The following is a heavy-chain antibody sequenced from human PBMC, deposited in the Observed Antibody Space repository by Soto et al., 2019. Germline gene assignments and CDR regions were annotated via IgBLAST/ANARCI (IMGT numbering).Heavy chain of an antibody. V-gene: IGHV3-7*01. CDR2: IKQDGGEK. CDR1: GFPFSSYW. CDR3: VSYGGGGWHFDS. D-gene: IGHD6-19*01. J-gene: IGHJ4*02. Sequence: RVSLILSCEASGFPFSSYWMSWVRQSPGKGLEWVANIKQDGGEKYLVDSVKGRFTMSRDNAKNSVYLQMNSLRAEDTAVYYGVSYGGGGWHFDSGGKASRFNV.